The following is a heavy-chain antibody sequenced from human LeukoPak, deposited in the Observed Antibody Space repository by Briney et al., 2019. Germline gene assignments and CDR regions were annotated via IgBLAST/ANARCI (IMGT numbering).Heavy chain of an antibody. D-gene: IGHD6-13*01. J-gene: IGHJ4*02. CDR2: IYHSGST. CDR3: ARDLRLAAAEIPFDY. V-gene: IGHV4-38-2*02. Sequence: SETLSLTCTVSGYSISSGYYWGWIRQPPGKGLEWIGSIYHSGSTYYNPSLKSRVTISVDTSKNQFSLKLSSVTAANTAVYYCARDLRLAAAEIPFDYWGQGTLVTVSS. CDR1: GYSISSGYY.